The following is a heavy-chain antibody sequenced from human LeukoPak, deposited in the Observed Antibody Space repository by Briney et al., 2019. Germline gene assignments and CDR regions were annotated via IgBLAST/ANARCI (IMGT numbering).Heavy chain of an antibody. CDR1: GYTFTASG. CDR2: ISPYNGNT. J-gene: IGHJ4*02. V-gene: IGHV1-18*01. CDR3: ARDQGPYSISLFDS. Sequence: GASVKVSCKASGYTFTASGISWVRQAPGRGLEWMVWISPYNGNTKYSQKVQGRLTMTTDTSTSTAYMELRSLRSDDTAVYYCARDQGPYSISLFDSWGQGTLVTVSS. D-gene: IGHD4-11*01.